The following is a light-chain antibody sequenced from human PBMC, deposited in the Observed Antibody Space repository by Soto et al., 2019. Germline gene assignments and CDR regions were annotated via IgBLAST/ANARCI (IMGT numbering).Light chain of an antibody. Sequence: IHMTQSPSTVSASVGESVTISCRASQDIVTYLAWYQQKPGKAPKLLIVDASTLQSGVSPRFRGSGSGSDFSLTISTLQPDDVGVYYCQHYALSSGPFGGGTRVET. CDR1: QDIVTY. J-gene: IGKJ4*02. CDR2: DAS. CDR3: QHYALSSGP. V-gene: IGKV1-5*01.